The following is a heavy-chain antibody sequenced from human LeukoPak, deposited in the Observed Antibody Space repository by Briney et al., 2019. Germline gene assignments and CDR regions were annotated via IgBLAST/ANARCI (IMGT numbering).Heavy chain of an antibody. CDR1: GFTFSNAW. J-gene: IGHJ6*02. CDR2: IKSKTDDGTT. D-gene: IGHD6-13*01. CDR3: ARDLSSSWWDRFYYGMDV. V-gene: IGHV3-15*01. Sequence: GGSLRLSCAASGFTFSNAWMSWVRQAPGKGVEWVGRIKSKTDDGTTDYAAPVKGRFTISRDDSKNALYLQMNSLRAEDTAVSYCARDLSSSWWDRFYYGMDVWGQGTTVTVSS.